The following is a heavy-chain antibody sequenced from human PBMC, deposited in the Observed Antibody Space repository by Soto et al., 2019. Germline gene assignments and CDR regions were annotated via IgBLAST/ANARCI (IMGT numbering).Heavy chain of an antibody. D-gene: IGHD3-10*01. CDR2: ISSNGGST. CDR3: VKEPPYYYGSGSTLDAFDI. Sequence: GGSLRLSCSASGFPFSSYAMHWVRQAPGKGLEYVSAISSNGGSTYYADSVKGRFTISRDNSKNTLYLQMSSLRAEDTAVYYCVKEPPYYYGSGSTLDAFDIWGQGTMVTVSS. J-gene: IGHJ3*02. V-gene: IGHV3-64D*08. CDR1: GFPFSSYA.